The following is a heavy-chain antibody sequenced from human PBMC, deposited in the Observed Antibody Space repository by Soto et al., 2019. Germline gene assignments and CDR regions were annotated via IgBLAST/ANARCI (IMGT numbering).Heavy chain of an antibody. J-gene: IGHJ3*01. CDR2: INHSGST. Sequence: QVQLQQWGAGLLKPSETLSLTCAVYGGSFSGYYWSWIRQPPGKGLEWIGEINHSGSTNYNPSLKSRVTISVDTSKNQFSLKLSSVTAADTAVYYCARGKWFGEFGNWGQGTMVTVSP. CDR3: ARGKWFGEFGN. V-gene: IGHV4-34*01. CDR1: GGSFSGYY. D-gene: IGHD3-10*01.